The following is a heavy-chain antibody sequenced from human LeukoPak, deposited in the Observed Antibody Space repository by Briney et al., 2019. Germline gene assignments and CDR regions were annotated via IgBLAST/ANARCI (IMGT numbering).Heavy chain of an antibody. V-gene: IGHV4-34*01. CDR3: ARDRNYYGSGCYPRAGYFQH. D-gene: IGHD3-10*01. CDR1: GGSFSGYY. J-gene: IGHJ1*01. Sequence: SETLSLTCAVYGGSFSGYYWSWIRQPPGKGLEWIGEINHSGSTNYNPSLKSRVTISVDTSKNQFSLKLSSVTAADTAVYYCARDRNYYGSGCYPRAGYFQHWGQGTLVTVSS. CDR2: INHSGST.